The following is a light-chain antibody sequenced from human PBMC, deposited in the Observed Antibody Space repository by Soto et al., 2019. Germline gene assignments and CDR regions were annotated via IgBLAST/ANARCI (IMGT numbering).Light chain of an antibody. V-gene: IGLV1-44*01. CDR2: SDN. J-gene: IGLJ2*01. CDR3: PAWDASLNGLV. CDR1: SSNIGSNT. Sequence: QSVLTQPPSASGTPGQRVTISCSGSSSNIGSNTVNWYQQLPGTAPKLLIYSDNQRPSGVPDRFSVSKSGTSVSLAISGLQSDDEADSYWPAWDASLNGLVLGGGTTPTVL.